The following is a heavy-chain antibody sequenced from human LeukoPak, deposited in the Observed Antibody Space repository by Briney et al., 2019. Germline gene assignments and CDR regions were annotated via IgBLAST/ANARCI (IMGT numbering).Heavy chain of an antibody. CDR1: GFTFSSYG. J-gene: IGHJ4*02. V-gene: IGHV3-30*02. CDR2: IWYDGSNK. CDR3: AKGSGTAMVSLDY. Sequence: GGALRLSCAASGFTFSSYGMHLVRQAPRKGLEGVAFIWYDGSNKYYADSVKGRFTISSDNSKNTRYLQMNSLRAEDTAVYYCAKGSGTAMVSLDYWGQGTLVTVSS. D-gene: IGHD5-18*01.